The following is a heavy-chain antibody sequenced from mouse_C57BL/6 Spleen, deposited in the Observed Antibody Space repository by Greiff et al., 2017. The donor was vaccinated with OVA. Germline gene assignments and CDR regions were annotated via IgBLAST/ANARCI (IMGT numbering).Heavy chain of an antibody. CDR1: GFTFSSYG. CDR3: ARLYGSSDWYFDV. D-gene: IGHD1-1*01. V-gene: IGHV5-6*01. CDR2: ISSGGSYT. J-gene: IGHJ1*03. Sequence: EVKLQESGGDLVKPGGSLKLSCAASGFTFSSYGMSWVRQTPDKRLEWVATISSGGSYTYYPDSVKGRFTISRDNAKNTLYLQMSSLKSEDTAMYYCARLYGSSDWYFDVWGTGTTVTVSS.